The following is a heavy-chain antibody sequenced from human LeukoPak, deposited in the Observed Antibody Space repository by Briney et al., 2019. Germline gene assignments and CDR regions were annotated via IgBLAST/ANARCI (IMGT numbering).Heavy chain of an antibody. CDR1: GGSISSYY. CDR3: ARSPGGSLQH. Sequence: SETLSLTCTVSGGSISSYYWSWIRQPPGKGLEWIGYIYYSGSTNYNPSLKSRVTISVDTSKNQFSLKLSSVTAADTAVYYCARSPGGSLQHWGQGTLVTVSS. J-gene: IGHJ1*01. CDR2: IYYSGST. D-gene: IGHD2-15*01. V-gene: IGHV4-59*01.